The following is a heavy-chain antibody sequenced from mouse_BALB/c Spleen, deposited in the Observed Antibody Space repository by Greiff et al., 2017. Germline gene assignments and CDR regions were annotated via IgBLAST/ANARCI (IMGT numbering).Heavy chain of an antibody. CDR3: AREVYGNDGDY. J-gene: IGHJ2*01. D-gene: IGHD2-10*02. Sequence: EVQLVESGGGLVKPGGSLKLSCAASGFTFSSYAMSWVRQTPEKRLEWVASISSGGSTYYPDSVKGRFTISRDNARNILYLQMSSLRSEDTAKYYCAREVYGNDGDYWGQGTTLTVSS. CDR1: GFTFSSYA. CDR2: ISSGGST. V-gene: IGHV5-6-5*01.